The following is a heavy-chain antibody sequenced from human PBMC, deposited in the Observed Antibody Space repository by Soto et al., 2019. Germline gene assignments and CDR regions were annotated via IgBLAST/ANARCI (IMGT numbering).Heavy chain of an antibody. Sequence: EVQLVESGGGLVKPGGSLRLSCAASGFTFSSYSMNWVRQAPGKGLEWVSSISSSSSYIYYADSVKGRFTISRDNAKKSLYQQMNGLRAEDTGVYYCARDKTEQQRPCYYYGMDVWGQGTTVTLFS. CDR3: ARDKTEQQRPCYYYGMDV. CDR1: GFTFSSYS. D-gene: IGHD6-13*01. V-gene: IGHV3-21*01. CDR2: ISSSSSYI. J-gene: IGHJ6*02.